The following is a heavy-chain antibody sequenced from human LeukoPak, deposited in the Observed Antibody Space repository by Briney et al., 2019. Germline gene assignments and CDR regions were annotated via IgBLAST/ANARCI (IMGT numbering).Heavy chain of an antibody. CDR1: GYTFTSYG. CDR3: ARDRKGWFYSVDV. D-gene: IGHD6-19*01. V-gene: IGHV1-18*01. CDR2: ISAYNGNT. Sequence: ASVKVSCKASGYTFTSYGISWVRQAPGQGLEWMGWISAYNGNTNYAQKFQGRVTMTRDTSISTAYMELSRLRSDDTAVYYCARDRKGWFYSVDVWGKGTTVTVSS. J-gene: IGHJ6*04.